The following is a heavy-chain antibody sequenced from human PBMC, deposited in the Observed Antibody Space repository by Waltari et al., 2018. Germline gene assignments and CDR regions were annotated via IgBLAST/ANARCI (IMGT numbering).Heavy chain of an antibody. D-gene: IGHD6-6*01. V-gene: IGHV5-51*01. Sequence: EVQLVQSGAEVKKPGESLKISCKGSGYSFTSYWIGWVRQMPGKGLEWMGIIYPGDSDTRYSPSFQGQVTISADQSISTAYLQWSSLKASDTAMYYCARRAYSSSSYYYYYMDVWGKGTTVTVSS. J-gene: IGHJ6*03. CDR1: GYSFTSYW. CDR2: IYPGDSDT. CDR3: ARRAYSSSSYYYYYMDV.